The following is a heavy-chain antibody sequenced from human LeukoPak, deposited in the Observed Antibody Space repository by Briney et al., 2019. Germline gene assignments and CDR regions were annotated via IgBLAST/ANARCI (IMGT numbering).Heavy chain of an antibody. CDR2: INHIGST. D-gene: IGHD6-19*01. Sequence: PSETLSLTCTVSGDSISTYYWSWVRQPPGKGLEWIANINHIGSTNHNPSLKSRVTVLVDMSKNQFSLRLSSVTAADTAVYYCAREYSTGWSNYYYYYYMDVWGRGTTVTVSS. CDR3: AREYSTGWSNYYYYYYMDV. CDR1: GDSISTYY. J-gene: IGHJ6*03. V-gene: IGHV4-59*12.